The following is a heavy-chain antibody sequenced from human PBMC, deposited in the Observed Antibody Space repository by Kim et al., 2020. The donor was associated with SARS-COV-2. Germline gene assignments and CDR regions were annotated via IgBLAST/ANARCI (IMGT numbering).Heavy chain of an antibody. D-gene: IGHD6-13*01. CDR2: ISSSGSTI. V-gene: IGHV3-48*03. Sequence: GGSLRLSCAASGFTFSSYEMNWVRQAPGKGLEWVSYISSSGSTIYYADSVKGRFTISRDNAKNSLYLQMNSLRAEDTAVYYCARIKPKSIAAAGTFDYWGQGTLVTVSS. J-gene: IGHJ4*02. CDR3: ARIKPKSIAAAGTFDY. CDR1: GFTFSSYE.